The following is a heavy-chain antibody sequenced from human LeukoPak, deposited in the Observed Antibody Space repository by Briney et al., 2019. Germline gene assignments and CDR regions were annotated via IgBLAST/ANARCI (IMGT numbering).Heavy chain of an antibody. Sequence: PGGSLRLSYAASGFTVSSNYMSWVRQAPGKGLEWVSIIYSGGSTFYADSVKGRFTISRDNSKNTLYLQMNSLRAEDTAVYYCARGYLEGVDYWGQGTLVTVSS. V-gene: IGHV3-53*01. J-gene: IGHJ4*02. CDR1: GFTVSSNY. D-gene: IGHD1-26*01. CDR2: IYSGGST. CDR3: ARGYLEGVDY.